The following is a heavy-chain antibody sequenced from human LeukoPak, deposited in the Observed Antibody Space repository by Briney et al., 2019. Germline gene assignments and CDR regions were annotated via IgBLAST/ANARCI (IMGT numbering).Heavy chain of an antibody. CDR2: IISMFDTA. V-gene: IGHV1-69*13. D-gene: IGHD3-10*01. Sequence: SVKVSCKASGGTFSSYAISWVRQAPGQGLEWMGGIISMFDTADYAQKFQGRVTITADESTSTAYMELSSLRSEDTAVYYCARDRLGVRGVIITGSGWGQGTLVTVSS. CDR1: GGTFSSYA. CDR3: ARDRLGVRGVIITGSG. J-gene: IGHJ4*02.